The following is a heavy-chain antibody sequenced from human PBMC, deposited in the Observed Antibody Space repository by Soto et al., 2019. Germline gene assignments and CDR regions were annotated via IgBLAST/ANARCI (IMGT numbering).Heavy chain of an antibody. CDR1: GYTFSGYY. V-gene: IGHV1-2*02. Sequence: ASVQVSCKSAGYTFSGYYMHWVRPAPGQELAWMGWLNPNRGGTNYAQNFQGRVTMTRDTSISSTYMELRRLRSHDTAVYYCARDPVGVKPTYNWFDPWGQGTMVTVYS. D-gene: IGHD3-3*01. CDR3: ARDPVGVKPTYNWFDP. CDR2: LNPNRGGT. J-gene: IGHJ5*01.